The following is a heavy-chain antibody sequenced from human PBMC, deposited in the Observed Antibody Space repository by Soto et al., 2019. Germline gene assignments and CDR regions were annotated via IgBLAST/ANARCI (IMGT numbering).Heavy chain of an antibody. CDR2: FDPEDGET. CDR3: ATYVGIFGVVDRTWNPEYYFDY. CDR1: GYTLTELS. D-gene: IGHD3-3*01. Sequence: GASVKVSCKVSGYTLTELSMHWVRQAPGKGLEWMGGFDPEDGETIYAQKFQGRVTMTEDTSTDTAYMELSSLRSEDTAVYYCATYVGIFGVVDRTWNPEYYFDYWGQGTLVTVSS. J-gene: IGHJ4*02. V-gene: IGHV1-24*01.